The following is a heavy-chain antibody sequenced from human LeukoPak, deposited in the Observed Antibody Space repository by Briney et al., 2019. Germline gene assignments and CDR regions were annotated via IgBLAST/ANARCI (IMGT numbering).Heavy chain of an antibody. CDR1: GGSISSSSYY. V-gene: IGHV4-39*07. D-gene: IGHD6-19*01. Sequence: SETLSLTCTVSGGSISSSSYYWGWIRQPPGKGLEWIGSIYYSGSTYYNPSLKSRVTISVDTSKNQFSLKLSSVTAADTAVYYCARGTVAGRIDYWGQGTLVTVSS. CDR3: ARGTVAGRIDY. CDR2: IYYSGST. J-gene: IGHJ4*02.